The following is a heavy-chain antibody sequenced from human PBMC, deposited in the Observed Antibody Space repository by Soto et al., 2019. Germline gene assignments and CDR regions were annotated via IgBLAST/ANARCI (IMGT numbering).Heavy chain of an antibody. CDR1: GFTFRSYV. CDR3: ARWGTTGGLDV. Sequence: QVQLVESGGGVVQPGTSLRVFCVGSGFTFRSYVIHWVRQAPGKGLEWVALTSYDGSGKYYGDSVRGRFTISRDNSRNTVDLQMDSLRLEDTALYYCARWGTTGGLDVWGQGTLVSVSS. CDR2: TSYDGSGK. V-gene: IGHV3-30*19. J-gene: IGHJ1*01. D-gene: IGHD3-16*01.